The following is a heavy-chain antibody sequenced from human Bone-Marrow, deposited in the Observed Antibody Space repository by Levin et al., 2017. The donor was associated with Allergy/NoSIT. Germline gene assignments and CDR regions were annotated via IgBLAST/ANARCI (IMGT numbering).Heavy chain of an antibody. V-gene: IGHV1-2*02. CDR3: ARDRWFGELHGPHSDAFDI. CDR1: GYTFTGYY. J-gene: IGHJ3*02. CDR2: INPNSGGT. D-gene: IGHD3-10*01. Sequence: GESLKISCKASGYTFTGYYMHWVRQAPGQGLEWMGWINPNSGGTNYAQKFQGRVTMTRDTSISTAYMELSRLRSDDTAVYYCARDRWFGELHGPHSDAFDIWGQGTMVTVSS.